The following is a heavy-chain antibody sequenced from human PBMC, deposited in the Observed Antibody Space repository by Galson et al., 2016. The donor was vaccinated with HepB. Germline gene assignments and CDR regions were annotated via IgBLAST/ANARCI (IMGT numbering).Heavy chain of an antibody. J-gene: IGHJ4*02. CDR2: IRSKTYGATP. CDR3: ASEIPEYIGFDYPDY. Sequence: SLRLSCAASGFTFGDYAVSWFRQAPGKGLEWVSVIRSKTYGATPEYAASVKGRFSISRDDSRGIASMQMTSLKSEDTAVYYCASEIPEYIGFDYPDYWGQGTLVTVSS. D-gene: IGHD5-12*01. V-gene: IGHV3-49*03. CDR1: GFTFGDYA.